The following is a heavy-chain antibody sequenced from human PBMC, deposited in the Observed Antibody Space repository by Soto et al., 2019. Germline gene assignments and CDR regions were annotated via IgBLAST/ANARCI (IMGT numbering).Heavy chain of an antibody. CDR3: ARVILTATGLGWFDP. CDR2: IIPIFGTA. CDR1: GGTFSSYA. Sequence: QVQLVQSGAEVKKPGSSVKVSCKASGGTFSSYAISWVRQAPGHGLEWLGGIIPIFGTAKYAQKFQGRVTITADQSTSTAYMELSSLRTEDTAVYYRARVILTATGLGWFDPWGQGTLVTASS. V-gene: IGHV1-69*01. D-gene: IGHD1-1*01. J-gene: IGHJ5*02.